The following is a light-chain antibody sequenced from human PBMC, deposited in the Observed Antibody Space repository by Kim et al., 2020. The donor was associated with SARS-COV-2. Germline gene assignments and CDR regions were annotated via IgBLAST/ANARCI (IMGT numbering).Light chain of an antibody. J-gene: IGKJ1*01. Sequence: ATLSLSPGERATLSCRASQSVSSYLAWYQQKPGQAPRLLIYDASNRATGIPARFSGSGSGTDFTLTISSLEPEDFAVYYCQQGGTFGQGTKVDIK. V-gene: IGKV3-11*01. CDR2: DAS. CDR1: QSVSSY. CDR3: QQGGT.